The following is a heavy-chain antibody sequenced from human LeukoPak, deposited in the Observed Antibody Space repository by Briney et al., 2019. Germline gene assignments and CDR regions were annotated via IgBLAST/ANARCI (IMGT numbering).Heavy chain of an antibody. V-gene: IGHV3-21*01. CDR1: GFTFSSYS. J-gene: IGHJ4*02. CDR3: ARAFPSSRDIDGEGY. D-gene: IGHD6-13*01. Sequence: GGSLRLSCAASGFTFSSYSMNWVRQAPGKGLEWVSSISSSSSYIYYADSVKGRFTISRDNAKNSLYLQMNSLRAEDTAVYYCARAFPSSRDIDGEGYWGQGTLVTVSS. CDR2: ISSSSSYI.